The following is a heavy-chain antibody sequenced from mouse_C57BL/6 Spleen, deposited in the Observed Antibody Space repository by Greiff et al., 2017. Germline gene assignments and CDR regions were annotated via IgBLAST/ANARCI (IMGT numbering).Heavy chain of an antibody. D-gene: IGHD1-1*01. V-gene: IGHV5-17*01. J-gene: IGHJ2*01. CDR2: ISSGSSTI. CDR3: ARPYYYGSSWYFDY. CDR1: GFTFSDYG. Sequence: EVHLVESGGGLVKPGGSLKLSCAASGFTFSDYGMHWVRQAPEKGLEWVAYISSGSSTIYYADTVKGRFTISRDNAKNTLFLQMTSLRSEDTAMYYCARPYYYGSSWYFDYWGQGTTLTVSS.